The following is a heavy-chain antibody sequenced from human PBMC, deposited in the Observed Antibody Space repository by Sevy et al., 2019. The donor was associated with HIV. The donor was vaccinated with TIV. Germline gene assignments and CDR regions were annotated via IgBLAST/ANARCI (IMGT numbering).Heavy chain of an antibody. CDR1: GFIFSNYA. CDR2: ISGSGGTT. Sequence: GGSLRLSCATSGFIFSNYAMSWVRQAPGKGLEWVSDISGSGGTTYYADAVRGRFTISRDNSKNTLYLQMDSLRAEDTAVYYSAKLQSGDCSRTSCRDYYFDSWGQGTLVTVSS. J-gene: IGHJ4*02. CDR3: AKLQSGDCSRTSCRDYYFDS. V-gene: IGHV3-23*01. D-gene: IGHD2-2*01.